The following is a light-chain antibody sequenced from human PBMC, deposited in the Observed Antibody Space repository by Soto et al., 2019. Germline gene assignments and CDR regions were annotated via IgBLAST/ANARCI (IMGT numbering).Light chain of an antibody. CDR3: LQDYNSPWT. CDR1: QSTSNA. J-gene: IGKJ1*01. V-gene: IGKV1-6*01. Sequence: AIQMTQSPSSLSASVGARVTITCRASQSTSNALGWYQQKPGKAPKLLIYAASSLQRGAPSRFSGSGSGTDFTLTISSLQPEDFATYYCLQDYNSPWTFGQGTKVEIK. CDR2: AAS.